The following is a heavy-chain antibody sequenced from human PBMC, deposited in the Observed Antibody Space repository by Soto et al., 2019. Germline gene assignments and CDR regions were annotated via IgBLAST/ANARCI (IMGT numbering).Heavy chain of an antibody. CDR2: ISGGGGGT. V-gene: IGHV3-23*01. J-gene: IGHJ4*02. CDR3: AKDADPSGSYYFDY. Sequence: GGSLRLSCAASGFTFSSYAMSWVRQAPGKGLEWVSAISGGGGGTYYADSVKGRFTISRDISKNTLYLQMNSLRAEDTAVYYCAKDADPSGSYYFDYWGQGTLVTVSS. D-gene: IGHD1-26*01. CDR1: GFTFSSYA.